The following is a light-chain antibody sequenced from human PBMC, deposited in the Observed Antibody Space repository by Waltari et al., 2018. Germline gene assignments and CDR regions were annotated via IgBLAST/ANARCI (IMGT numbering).Light chain of an antibody. CDR2: EVS. CDR3: SSYAGGSTLGV. CDR1: SSDVGGYEY. V-gene: IGLV2-8*01. Sequence: QSALTQPPYASGSPGQSVTIPCTGTSSDVGGYEYVSWYPHHPGKAPKLMIYEVSKRPSGVPDRFSGSKSGNTASLTVSGLQAEDEGDYYCSSYAGGSTLGVFGGGTKLTVL. J-gene: IGLJ3*02.